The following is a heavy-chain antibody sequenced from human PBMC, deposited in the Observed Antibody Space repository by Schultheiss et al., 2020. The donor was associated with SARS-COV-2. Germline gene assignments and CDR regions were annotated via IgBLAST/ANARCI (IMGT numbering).Heavy chain of an antibody. D-gene: IGHD3-16*01. J-gene: IGHJ6*02. V-gene: IGHV3-48*03. Sequence: GGSLRLSCAASGFTFSSYEMNWVRQAPGKGLEWVSYISSSGYTIYYADSVKGRFTISRDNAKNSLYLQMNSLRAEDTAVYYCARAGEGRYYYYGMDVWGQGTTVTVSS. CDR2: ISSSGYTI. CDR1: GFTFSSYE. CDR3: ARAGEGRYYYYGMDV.